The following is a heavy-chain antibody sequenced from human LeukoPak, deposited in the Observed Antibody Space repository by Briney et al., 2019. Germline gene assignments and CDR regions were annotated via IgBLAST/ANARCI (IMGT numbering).Heavy chain of an antibody. CDR1: GGSITTTTSY. J-gene: IGHJ4*02. CDR3: ARFRYSSGWFDY. CDR2: IYYGGTT. Sequence: PSETLPLTCTVSGGSITTTTSYWGWIRQAPGKGLEWIGSIYYGGTTFYNPSLKSRVTISVDTSKNQFSLNLSSVTATDTAVYYCARFRYSSGWFDYWGQGMLVTVSS. V-gene: IGHV4-39*01. D-gene: IGHD6-19*01.